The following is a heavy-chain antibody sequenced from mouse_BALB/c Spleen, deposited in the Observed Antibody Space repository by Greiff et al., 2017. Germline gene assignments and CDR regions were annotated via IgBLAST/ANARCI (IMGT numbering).Heavy chain of an antibody. D-gene: IGHD2-1*01. CDR1: GFSLSTSGMG. CDR2: IYWDDDK. V-gene: IGHV8-12*01. CDR3: ARSGGNSSYAMDY. Sequence: QVQLKQSGPGILQPSQTLSLTCSFSGFSLSTSGMGVSWIRQPSGKGLEWLAHIYWDDDKRYNPSLKSRLTISKDTSRNQVFLKITSVDTADTATYYCARSGGNSSYAMDYWGQGTSVTVSS. J-gene: IGHJ4*01.